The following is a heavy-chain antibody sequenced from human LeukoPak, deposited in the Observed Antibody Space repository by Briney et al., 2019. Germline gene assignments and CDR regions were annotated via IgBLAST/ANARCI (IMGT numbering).Heavy chain of an antibody. CDR2: ISSSSSYI. Sequence: GGSLRLSCAASGFTFNIYAMNWVRQAPGKGLEWVSSISSSSSYIYYADSVKGRFTISRDNAKNSLYLQMNSLRAEDTAVYYCARRYSGSYSSNYWGHGTLVTVSS. CDR1: GFTFNIYA. D-gene: IGHD1-26*01. V-gene: IGHV3-21*01. CDR3: ARRYSGSYSSNY. J-gene: IGHJ4*01.